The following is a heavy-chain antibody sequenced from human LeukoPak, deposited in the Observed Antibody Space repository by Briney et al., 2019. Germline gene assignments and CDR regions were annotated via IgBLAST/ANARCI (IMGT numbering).Heavy chain of an antibody. D-gene: IGHD2-2*01. Sequence: PGGSLRLSCVASGFTVSRNYMNWVRQAPGKGLECVSIIYSGGDTYYTDSVKGRFSVSRDNSKNTLYLQMNSLRVDDTAVYYCARGSCSNIRCHDAFDIWGQGTMVTVSS. V-gene: IGHV3-53*01. J-gene: IGHJ3*02. CDR1: GFTVSRNY. CDR2: IYSGGDT. CDR3: ARGSCSNIRCHDAFDI.